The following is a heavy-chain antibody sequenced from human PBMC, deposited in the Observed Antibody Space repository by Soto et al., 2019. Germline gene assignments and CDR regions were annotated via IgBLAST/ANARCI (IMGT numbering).Heavy chain of an antibody. D-gene: IGHD2-2*01. CDR3: ARGGAMPDAGKAFDP. CDR1: GGSFSGYY. Sequence: SETLSLTCAVYGGSFSGYYWSWIRQPPGKGLEWMGEINHSGSTNYNPSLKSRVTISVDTSKNQFSLKLSSVTAADTAVYYCARGGAMPDAGKAFDPWGQGTLVTVSS. J-gene: IGHJ5*02. CDR2: INHSGST. V-gene: IGHV4-34*01.